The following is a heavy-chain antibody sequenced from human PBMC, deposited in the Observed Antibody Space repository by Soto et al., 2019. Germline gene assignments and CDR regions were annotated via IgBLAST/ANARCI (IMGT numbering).Heavy chain of an antibody. CDR3: ATPLDYGDYYFDY. V-gene: IGHV1-24*01. Sequence: ASVKVSCKVSGYTLTELSMHWVRQAPGKGLEWMGGFDPEDGETMYAQKFQGRVTMTEDTSTDTAYMELSSLRSEDTAVYYCATPLDYGDYYFDYWGQGTLVTVSS. CDR2: FDPEDGET. J-gene: IGHJ4*02. CDR1: GYTLTELS. D-gene: IGHD4-17*01.